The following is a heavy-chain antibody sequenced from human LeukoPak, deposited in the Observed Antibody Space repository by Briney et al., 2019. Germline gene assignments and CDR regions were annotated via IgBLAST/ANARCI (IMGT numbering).Heavy chain of an antibody. CDR1: GFTFSSYG. V-gene: IGHV3-30*18. CDR3: AKELLEQLVPSSSCPFDY. Sequence: GGSLRLSCAASGFTFSSYGMHWVRQAPGKGLEWVAVISYDGSNKYYADSEKGRFTISRDNSKNTLYLQMNSLRAEDTAVYYCAKELLEQLVPSSSCPFDYWGQGTLVTVSS. CDR2: ISYDGSNK. J-gene: IGHJ4*02. D-gene: IGHD6-6*01.